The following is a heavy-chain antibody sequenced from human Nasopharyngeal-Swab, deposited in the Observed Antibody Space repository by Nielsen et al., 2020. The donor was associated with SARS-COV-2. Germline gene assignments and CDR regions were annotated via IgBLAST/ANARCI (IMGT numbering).Heavy chain of an antibody. J-gene: IGHJ5*02. CDR3: ARHKLSGIAVAGAAVNWFDP. CDR2: IYYSGST. Sequence: WIRQPPGKGLEWIGSIYYSGSTYYNPSLKSRVTISVDTSKSQFSLKLSSVTAADTAVYYCARHKLSGIAVAGAAVNWFDPWGQGTLVTVSS. V-gene: IGHV4-39*01. D-gene: IGHD6-19*01.